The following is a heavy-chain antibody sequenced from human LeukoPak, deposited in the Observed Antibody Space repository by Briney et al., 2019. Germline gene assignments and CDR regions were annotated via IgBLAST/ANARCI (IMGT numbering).Heavy chain of an antibody. J-gene: IGHJ4*02. CDR3: ARVPNWGFAYYFDD. CDR1: GFTFSSFS. V-gene: IGHV3-48*01. Sequence: GGSLRLSCAASGFTFSSFSLNWVRQAPGKGLEWVSNISYSTNAIYYADSVKGRFTISRDNAKNSLYLQMNSLRAEGTAVYYCARVPNWGFAYYFDDWGQGTLVTVSS. D-gene: IGHD7-27*01. CDR2: ISYSTNAI.